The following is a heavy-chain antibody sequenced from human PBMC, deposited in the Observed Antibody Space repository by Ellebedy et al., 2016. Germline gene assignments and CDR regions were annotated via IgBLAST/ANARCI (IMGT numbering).Heavy chain of an antibody. V-gene: IGHV3-7*01. D-gene: IGHD2-2*01. CDR2: IKQDGSEK. CDR3: AREPYAYPWDV. Sequence: GGSLRLSXAVSGFTFSRYWMNWVRQAPGKGLEWVANIKQDGSEKYYVDSVKGRFTISRDNAKNSLYLQMNSLRAEDTAVYYCAREPYAYPWDVWGKGTTVTVSS. J-gene: IGHJ6*04. CDR1: GFTFSRYW.